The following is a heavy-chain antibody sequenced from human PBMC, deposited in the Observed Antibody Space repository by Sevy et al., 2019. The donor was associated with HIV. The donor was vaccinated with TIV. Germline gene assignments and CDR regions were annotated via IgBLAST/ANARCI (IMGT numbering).Heavy chain of an antibody. Sequence: ASVKVSCKASGYTFTSQYMHWVRQAPGQGLEWMGIINPRGGSTSYAQKFQGRVTMTRDTSTSTVSMELSSLRSEDSAVYYCARDSDNYDILTGYYPFDYWGQGTLVTVSS. D-gene: IGHD3-9*01. J-gene: IGHJ4*02. CDR1: GYTFTSQY. CDR3: ARDSDNYDILTGYYPFDY. V-gene: IGHV1-46*01. CDR2: INPRGGST.